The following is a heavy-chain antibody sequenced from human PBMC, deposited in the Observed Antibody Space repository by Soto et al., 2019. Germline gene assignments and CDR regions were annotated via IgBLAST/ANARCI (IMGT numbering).Heavy chain of an antibody. V-gene: IGHV4-39*01. D-gene: IGHD2-15*01. CDR3: ASNYCSGGSCYTPLYNWFDP. J-gene: IGHJ5*02. CDR2: IYYSGST. CDR1: GGSISSSSYY. Sequence: PSETLSLTCTVSGGSISSSSYYWGWIRQPPGKGLEWIGSIYYSGSTYYNPSLKSRVTISVDTSKNQFSLKLSSVTAADTAVYYCASNYCSGGSCYTPLYNWFDPWGQGTLVTAPQ.